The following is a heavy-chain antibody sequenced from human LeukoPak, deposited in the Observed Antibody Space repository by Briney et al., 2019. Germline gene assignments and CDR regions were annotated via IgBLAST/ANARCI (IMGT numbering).Heavy chain of an antibody. D-gene: IGHD3-10*01. CDR2: IKPNSGGT. J-gene: IGHJ4*02. V-gene: IGHV1-2*02. CDR3: ARVWRCEGSGSLALDY. Sequence: ASVKVSFKASGYTFTGYYMHWVRQAPGQGLEWMGWIKPNSGGTNYAQKFQGRVTMTRDTSITTAYMKLSRLISDDTAVDYGARVWRCEGSGSLALDYWGQGTLATVSS. CDR1: GYTFTGYY.